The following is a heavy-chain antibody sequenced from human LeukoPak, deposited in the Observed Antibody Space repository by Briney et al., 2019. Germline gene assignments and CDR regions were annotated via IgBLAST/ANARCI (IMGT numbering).Heavy chain of an antibody. Sequence: GESLKISCKGSGYSFTSYWIGWVPQMPGKGLEWMGIIYPGDSDTRYSPSFQGQVTISADKSISTAYLQWSSLKASDTAMYYCARLVAYCGGDCYPGDYWGQGTLVTVSS. CDR3: ARLVAYCGGDCYPGDY. V-gene: IGHV5-51*01. CDR2: IYPGDSDT. J-gene: IGHJ4*02. D-gene: IGHD2-21*02. CDR1: GYSFTSYW.